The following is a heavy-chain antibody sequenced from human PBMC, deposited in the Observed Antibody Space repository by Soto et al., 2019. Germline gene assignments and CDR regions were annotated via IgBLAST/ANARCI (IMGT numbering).Heavy chain of an antibody. J-gene: IGHJ5*02. CDR1: GYRFANYW. CDR3: ARFPSGRDPNWFDP. D-gene: IGHD1-26*01. Sequence: PGESLKISCKASGYRFANYWIGWVRQMPGEGLELMGIIYPDDSDTRYSPSFQGQVTISADKSITTAYLQWSSLRASDTAMYYCARFPSGRDPNWFDPWGQGTLVTVAS. CDR2: IYPDDSDT. V-gene: IGHV5-51*01.